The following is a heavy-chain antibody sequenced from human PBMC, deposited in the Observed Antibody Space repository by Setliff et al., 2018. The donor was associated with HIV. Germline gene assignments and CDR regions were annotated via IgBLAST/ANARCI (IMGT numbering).Heavy chain of an antibody. CDR1: GYSFTSYW. V-gene: IGHV5-10-1*01. Sequence: GESLKISCQGSGYSFTSYWISWVRQMPGKGLEWMGRIDHSNSNTNYSQSFQGHVTISADNAKKSLYLQMNSLRAEDTAMYYCVRDWSSSGDYWGQGTLVTVSS. J-gene: IGHJ4*02. CDR2: IDHSNSNT. CDR3: VRDWSSSGDY. D-gene: IGHD6-6*01.